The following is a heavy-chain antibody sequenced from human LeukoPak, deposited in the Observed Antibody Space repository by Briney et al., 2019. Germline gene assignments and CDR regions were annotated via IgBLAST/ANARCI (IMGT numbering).Heavy chain of an antibody. J-gene: IGHJ5*02. CDR3: ARQFGDEPPYNWFDP. CDR2: IYSGGST. CDR1: LDTLRSNY. D-gene: IGHD2-21*01. Sequence: GGSLRLSCVAPLDTLRSNYMSSGRQAPGKGLEWVSVIYSGGSTYYADSVKGRFTISRDNSKITLYLQMNSLRAEDKAVYYCARQFGDEPPYNWFDPWGQGTLVTVSS. V-gene: IGHV3-66*04.